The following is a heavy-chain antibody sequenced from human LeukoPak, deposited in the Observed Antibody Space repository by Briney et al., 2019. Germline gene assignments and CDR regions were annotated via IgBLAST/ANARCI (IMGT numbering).Heavy chain of an antibody. Sequence: ASVKVSCKVSGYTFTCYYLHWLRQAPGQGLEWMGRVNPDSGGTNYAQKFQGRVTMTRDTSINTAYMDLSSLRSDDTAVYYCARDLSGFLAYGDNLDYWGQGTLVTVSS. V-gene: IGHV1-2*06. D-gene: IGHD4-17*01. J-gene: IGHJ4*02. CDR2: VNPDSGGT. CDR3: ARDLSGFLAYGDNLDY. CDR1: GYTFTCYY.